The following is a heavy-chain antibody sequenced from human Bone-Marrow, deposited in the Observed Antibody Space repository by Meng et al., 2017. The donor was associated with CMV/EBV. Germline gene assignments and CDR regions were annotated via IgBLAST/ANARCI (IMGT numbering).Heavy chain of an antibody. D-gene: IGHD2/OR15-2a*01. Sequence: ASVKVSCKASGYTFSYYDIIWVRQASGQGLEWVGWMNPNRGNTAYAQKFQGRVTMTRDTSTSIAYMELSSLRSGDTAVYYCARGQVQCSTINCHDYRSPGMDVWGQGTTVTFSS. V-gene: IGHV1-8*01. CDR1: GYTFSYYD. CDR3: ARGQVQCSTINCHDYRSPGMDV. CDR2: MNPNRGNT. J-gene: IGHJ6*02.